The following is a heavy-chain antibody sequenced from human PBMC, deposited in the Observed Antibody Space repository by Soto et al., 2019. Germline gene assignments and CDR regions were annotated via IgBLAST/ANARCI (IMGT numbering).Heavy chain of an antibody. Sequence: QVQLQESGPGLVKPSETLSLTCTVSGGSISSYYWSWIRQPPGKGLEWIGYIYYSGSTNYNPSLKSRVTLSVDTSRNQFSLKVRSVTAADTAVYYCARHDRSRWDYWGQGTLVTVPS. J-gene: IGHJ4*02. CDR3: ARHDRSRWDY. D-gene: IGHD2-15*01. V-gene: IGHV4-59*08. CDR2: IYYSGST. CDR1: GGSISSYY.